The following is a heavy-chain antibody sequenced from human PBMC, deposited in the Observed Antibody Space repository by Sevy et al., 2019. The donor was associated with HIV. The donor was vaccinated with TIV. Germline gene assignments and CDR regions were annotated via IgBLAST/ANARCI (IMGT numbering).Heavy chain of an antibody. J-gene: IGHJ1*01. D-gene: IGHD3-22*01. CDR3: TTEGYDDSSGYYYVRYFQH. CDR1: GLTFSNAW. V-gene: IGHV3-15*01. CDR2: IKSKTDGGTT. Sequence: GGSLRLSCAASGLTFSNAWMSWVRQAPGKGLEWVGGIKSKTDGGTTDYAAPVKGRFTISRDDSKNTLYLQMNSLKTEDTAVYYCTTEGYDDSSGYYYVRYFQHWGQGTLVTVSS.